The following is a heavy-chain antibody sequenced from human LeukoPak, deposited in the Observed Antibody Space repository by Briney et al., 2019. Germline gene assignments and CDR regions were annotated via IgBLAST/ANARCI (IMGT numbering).Heavy chain of an antibody. CDR3: ANSPATSDNS. Sequence: GGSLRLSCAASGFTFSSYWMHWARQLPGKGLVWVSRIKPDGTETYYADSVKGRFTISRDNAKNTLYLQMNSLGADDTAVYYCANSPATSDNSWGQGTLVTVSS. D-gene: IGHD5-12*01. V-gene: IGHV3-74*01. CDR1: GFTFSSYW. CDR2: IKPDGTET. J-gene: IGHJ4*02.